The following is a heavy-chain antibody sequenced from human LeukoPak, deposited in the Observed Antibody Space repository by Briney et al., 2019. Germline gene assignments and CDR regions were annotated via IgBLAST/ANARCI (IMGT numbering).Heavy chain of an antibody. CDR3: VKGGVYPPYYFDY. Sequence: PSETLSLTCTVSGGSISSYYWSWIRQPPGKGLEWIGYIYYSGSTNYNPSLKSRVTISVDTSKNQFSLKLSSVTAADTAVYYCVKGGVYPPYYFDYGGQGPLVPVS. CDR1: GGSISSYY. CDR2: IYYSGST. V-gene: IGHV4-59*01. J-gene: IGHJ4*02. D-gene: IGHD2-8*02.